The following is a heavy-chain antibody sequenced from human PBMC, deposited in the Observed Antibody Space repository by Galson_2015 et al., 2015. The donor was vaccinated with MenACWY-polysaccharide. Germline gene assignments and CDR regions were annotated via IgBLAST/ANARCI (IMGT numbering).Heavy chain of an antibody. CDR3: ATNRGYDTFDH. D-gene: IGHD2-2*01. V-gene: IGHV3-7*03. Sequence: SLRLSCAASGFTVSSNYMSWVRQAPGKGLEWVADIKEDGSEKYYVDSVKGRFTISRDNAKKSLYLQMNSLRAEDTAIYYCATNRGYDTFDHWGQGALVIVSS. CDR2: IKEDGSEK. J-gene: IGHJ4*02. CDR1: GFTVSSNY.